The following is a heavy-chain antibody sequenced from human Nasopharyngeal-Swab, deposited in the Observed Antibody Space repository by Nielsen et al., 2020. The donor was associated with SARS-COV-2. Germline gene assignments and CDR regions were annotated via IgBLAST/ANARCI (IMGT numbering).Heavy chain of an antibody. CDR3: AKDRLYPEVKWGNSMDV. J-gene: IGHJ6*02. CDR2: ISWNSGSI. Sequence: SLKISCAASGFTFDDYAMHWVRQAPGKGLEWVSGISWNSGSIGYADSVKGRFTISRDNAKNSLYLQMNSLRDEDTALYYCAKDRLYPEVKWGNSMDVWGQGTTVTVSS. V-gene: IGHV3-9*01. D-gene: IGHD1-26*01. CDR1: GFTFDDYA.